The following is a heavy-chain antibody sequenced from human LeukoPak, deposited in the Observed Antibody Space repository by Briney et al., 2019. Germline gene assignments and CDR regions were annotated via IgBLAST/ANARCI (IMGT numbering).Heavy chain of an antibody. J-gene: IGHJ3*02. D-gene: IGHD5-18*01. CDR1: GFGSKNYA. CDR2: ISATGVNT. Sequence: GGSLRLSCTTSGFGSKNYAMSWVRLAPGKGLEWVSIISATGVNTYYADSVKGRFTISRDNSKNTLYLQMNSLRAEDTAVYYCARQPAGYSYGAGAFDIWGQGTMATVSS. V-gene: IGHV3-23*01. CDR3: ARQPAGYSYGAGAFDI.